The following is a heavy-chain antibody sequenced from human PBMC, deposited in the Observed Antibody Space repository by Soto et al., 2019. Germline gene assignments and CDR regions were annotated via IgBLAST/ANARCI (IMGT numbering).Heavy chain of an antibody. CDR2: ISGSGGST. CDR1: GFTFSSYA. J-gene: IGHJ6*03. D-gene: IGHD3-3*01. CDR3: AKDRRRFLEWLSPDEYNYYYMDV. Sequence: GGSLRLSCAASGFTFSSYAMSWVRQAPGKGLEWVSAISGSGGSTYYADSVKGRFTISRDNSKNTLYLQMNSLRAEDTAVYYCAKDRRRFLEWLSPDEYNYYYMDVWGKGPRVTVSS. V-gene: IGHV3-23*01.